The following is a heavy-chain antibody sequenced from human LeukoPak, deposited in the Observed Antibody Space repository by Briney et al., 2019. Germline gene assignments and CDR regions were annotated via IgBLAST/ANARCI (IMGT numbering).Heavy chain of an antibody. D-gene: IGHD2-21*01. V-gene: IGHV4-59*08. CDR1: GGSISSYH. Sequence: SQTLSLTCTVSGGSISSYHWIWIRQPPGKGLEWIGYIHYSGSTNYNPSLKSRVTTSVDTSKKQFSLKLRSVTAADTAVYYCARSVSWGLLVRDDAFDIWGQGTMVTVSS. CDR2: IHYSGST. J-gene: IGHJ3*02. CDR3: ARSVSWGLLVRDDAFDI.